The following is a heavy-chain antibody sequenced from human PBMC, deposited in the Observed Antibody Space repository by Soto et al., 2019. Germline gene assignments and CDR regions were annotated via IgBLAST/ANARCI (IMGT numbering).Heavy chain of an antibody. J-gene: IGHJ4*02. Sequence: QVQLVESGGGVVQPGRSLRLSCAASGFTFSSYAMHWVRQAQGKRLEWVAVISYDGSNKYDADFVKGRFTISRDNSKNSLYLQMNSLRAEDTAVYYCARDPSPRKVATMPDYWGQGTLVTVSS. CDR3: ARDPSPRKVATMPDY. V-gene: IGHV3-30-3*01. D-gene: IGHD5-12*01. CDR1: GFTFSSYA. CDR2: ISYDGSNK.